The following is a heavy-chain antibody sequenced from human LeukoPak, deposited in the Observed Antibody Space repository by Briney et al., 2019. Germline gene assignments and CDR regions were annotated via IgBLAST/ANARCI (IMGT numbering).Heavy chain of an antibody. V-gene: IGHV1-18*01. J-gene: IGHJ5*02. Sequence: GASVKVSCKASGYTFTSYDISWVRQAPGQGLEWMGWISAYNGNTNYAQKLQGRVTMTTDTSTSTAYMELRSLRSDDTAVYYCARGGSIRPYSSSWYNWFDPWGQGTLVAVSS. CDR1: GYTFTSYD. CDR2: ISAYNGNT. D-gene: IGHD6-13*01. CDR3: ARGGSIRPYSSSWYNWFDP.